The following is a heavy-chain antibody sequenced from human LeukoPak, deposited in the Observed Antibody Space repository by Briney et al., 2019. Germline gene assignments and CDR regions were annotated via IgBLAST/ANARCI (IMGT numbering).Heavy chain of an antibody. CDR1: GYTFTSYD. D-gene: IGHD3-3*01. Sequence: ASVKVSCKASGYTFTSYDINWVRQATGQGLEWMGWMNPNSGNTGYAQKFQGRVTMTRNTSISTAYMELSSLRSGDTAVYYCARGGSGPIFGVVTAEYYYYYYMDVWGKGTTVTVSS. V-gene: IGHV1-8*01. CDR3: ARGGSGPIFGVVTAEYYYYYYMDV. CDR2: MNPNSGNT. J-gene: IGHJ6*03.